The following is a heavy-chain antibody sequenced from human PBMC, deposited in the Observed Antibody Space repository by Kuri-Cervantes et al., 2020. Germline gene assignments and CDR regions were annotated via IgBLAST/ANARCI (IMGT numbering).Heavy chain of an antibody. Sequence: GGSLRLSCAASGFTFSSYGMHWVRQAPGKGLVWVAVIWYDGSNTYYADSVKGRFIISRDNSKNTLYLQMNSLRAEDTAVYYCARVSSGCSPWGQGTLVTVSS. CDR3: ARVSSGCSP. CDR1: GFTFSSYG. CDR2: IWYDGSNT. D-gene: IGHD6-19*01. V-gene: IGHV3-33*08. J-gene: IGHJ5*02.